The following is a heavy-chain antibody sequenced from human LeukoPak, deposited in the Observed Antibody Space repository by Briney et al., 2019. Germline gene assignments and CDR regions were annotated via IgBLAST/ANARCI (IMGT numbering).Heavy chain of an antibody. CDR1: VGSISCYY. J-gene: IGHJ5*02. V-gene: IGHV4-4*07. D-gene: IGHD3-3*01. CDR3: ARHWSDSVAQFGRYYWFDP. CDR2: VDTSGRT. Sequence: SETLSLTCTVSVGSISCYYWSWIRQPAGKGLEWIGHVDTSGRTNYNSSLMSRVTMSVDTSKNQSSLRLTSVTAADTAVYYSARHWSDSVAQFGRYYWFDPWGQGTLVTVSS.